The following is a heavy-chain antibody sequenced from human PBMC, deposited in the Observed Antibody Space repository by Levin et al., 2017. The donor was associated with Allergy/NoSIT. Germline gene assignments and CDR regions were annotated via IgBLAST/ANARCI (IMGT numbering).Heavy chain of an antibody. CDR3: ARGAKWGSVGLDF. Sequence: SQTLSLTCAISGDSVSSNSAAWNWIRQSPSRGLEWLGRTYFRSKWYNDYAVSVKSRITINADTSKNQFSLQLNSVTPEDTAVYYCARGAKWGSVGLDFWGQGTLVTVSS. V-gene: IGHV6-1*01. CDR1: GDSVSSNSAA. D-gene: IGHD7-27*01. CDR2: TYFRSKWYN. J-gene: IGHJ4*02.